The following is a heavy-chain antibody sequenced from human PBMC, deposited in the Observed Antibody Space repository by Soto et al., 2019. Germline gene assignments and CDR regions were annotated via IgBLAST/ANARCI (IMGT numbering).Heavy chain of an antibody. J-gene: IGHJ4*02. V-gene: IGHV3-7*01. D-gene: IGHD3-10*01. Sequence: GGSLRLSCAASGFTFSNYWMAWVRQAPGKGLEWVANIKQDGSERYYLDSVKGRFTISRDNAKNSLYLQMNSLRAEDTAVFYCARIFGNYGVYWGQGTLVTVSS. CDR3: ARIFGNYGVY. CDR2: IKQDGSER. CDR1: GFTFSNYW.